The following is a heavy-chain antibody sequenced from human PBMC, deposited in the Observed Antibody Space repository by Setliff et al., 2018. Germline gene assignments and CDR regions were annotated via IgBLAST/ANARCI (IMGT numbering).Heavy chain of an antibody. D-gene: IGHD3-22*01. CDR1: GGSISTTDYY. Sequence: PSETLSLTCTVSGGSISTTDYYWGWIRQPPGKGLEGIGCVYYSGNTYYSPSLKSRVTMFVDTSKNQFSLMLYSVTAADTAIYYCARYDSSGYSENYYFDYWGQGTLVTVSS. CDR2: VYYSGNT. V-gene: IGHV4-39*07. CDR3: ARYDSSGYSENYYFDY. J-gene: IGHJ4*02.